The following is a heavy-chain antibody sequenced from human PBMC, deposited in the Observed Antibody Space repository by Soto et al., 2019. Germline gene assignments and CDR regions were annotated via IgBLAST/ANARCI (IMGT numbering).Heavy chain of an antibody. V-gene: IGHV3-30*18. J-gene: IGHJ6*02. CDR2: ISYDGSNK. CDR3: AKDLWSSSWYAGDYYYYGMDV. D-gene: IGHD6-13*01. CDR1: GFTFSSYG. Sequence: GGSLRLSCAASGFTFSSYGMHWVRQAPGKGLEWVAVISYDGSNKYYADSVKGRFTISRDNSKNTLYLQMNSLRAEDTAVYYCAKDLWSSSWYAGDYYYYGMDVWGQGTTVTVSS.